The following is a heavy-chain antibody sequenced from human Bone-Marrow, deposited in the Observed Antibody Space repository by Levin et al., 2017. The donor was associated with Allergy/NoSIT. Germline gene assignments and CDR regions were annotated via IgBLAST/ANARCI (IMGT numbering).Heavy chain of an antibody. CDR3: ARDSTPRGRVGFDH. J-gene: IGHJ4*02. CDR1: GFMFNSYA. Sequence: GESLKISCGASGFMFNSYAMHWVRQAPGKGLEWVAMISYDGSNRYYADSVKGRFTISRANSGNTVFLQMNNLRPEDTAVYFCARDSTPRGRVGFDHWGQGTVVTVSS. V-gene: IGHV3-30*04. CDR2: ISYDGSNR. D-gene: IGHD2-15*01.